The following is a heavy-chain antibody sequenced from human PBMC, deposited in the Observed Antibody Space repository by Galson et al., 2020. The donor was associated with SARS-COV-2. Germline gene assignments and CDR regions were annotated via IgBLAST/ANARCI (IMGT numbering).Heavy chain of an antibody. CDR1: GGSIRSYY. Sequence: SETLSLTCTVSGGSIRSYYWTWIRQPPGKGLEWIGNVYYTGNTKYNPSLESRLTISVDTSLNQFSLRPSPVSAADTAGYYCARGNPNYGMDVWGQGTTVTGSS. J-gene: IGHJ6*02. V-gene: IGHV4-59*08. CDR2: VYYTGNT. CDR3: ARGNPNYGMDV.